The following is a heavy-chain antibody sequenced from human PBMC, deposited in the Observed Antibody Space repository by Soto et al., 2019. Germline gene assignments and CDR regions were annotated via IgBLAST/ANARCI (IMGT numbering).Heavy chain of an antibody. CDR1: GFTFSSYG. D-gene: IGHD1-26*01. J-gene: IGHJ4*02. Sequence: LRLSCAASGFTFSSYGMHWVRQAPGKGLEWVAVISYDGSNKYYADSVKGRFTISRDNSKNTLYLQMNSLRAEDTAVYYCAKDRGWELWLHEFDYWGQGTLVTVSS. V-gene: IGHV3-30*18. CDR2: ISYDGSNK. CDR3: AKDRGWELWLHEFDY.